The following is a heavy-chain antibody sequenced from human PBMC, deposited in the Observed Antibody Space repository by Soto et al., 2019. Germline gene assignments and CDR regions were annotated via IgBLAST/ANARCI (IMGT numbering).Heavy chain of an antibody. D-gene: IGHD2-15*01. CDR2: ISYDGSNK. Sequence: GGSLRLSCAASGFTFSSYGMHWVRQAPGKGLEWVAVISYDGSNKYYADSVKGRFTISRDNSKNTLYLQMNSLRAEDTAVYYCAKSVVAAAGPDYWGQGTLVTVSS. CDR1: GFTFSSYG. V-gene: IGHV3-30*18. CDR3: AKSVVAAAGPDY. J-gene: IGHJ4*02.